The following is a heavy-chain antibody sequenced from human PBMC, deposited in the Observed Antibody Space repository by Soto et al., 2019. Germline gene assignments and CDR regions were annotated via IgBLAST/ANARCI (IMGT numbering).Heavy chain of an antibody. Sequence: GGSLRLSCAASGFTFSSYAMSWVRQAPGKGLEWVSAISGSGGSTYYADSVKGRFTISRDNSKNTLYLQMNSLRAEDTAVYYCANYHDCSSTSCFDYWGQGTLVTVSS. V-gene: IGHV3-23*01. CDR2: ISGSGGST. CDR3: ANYHDCSSTSCFDY. CDR1: GFTFSSYA. J-gene: IGHJ4*02. D-gene: IGHD2-2*01.